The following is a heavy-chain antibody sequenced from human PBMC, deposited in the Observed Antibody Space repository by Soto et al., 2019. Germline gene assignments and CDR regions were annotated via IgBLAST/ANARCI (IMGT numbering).Heavy chain of an antibody. V-gene: IGHV4-39*01. D-gene: IGHD6-13*01. J-gene: IGHJ5*02. Sequence: SETLSLTCTVSGGSISSSSYYWGWIRQPPGKGLEWIGSIYYSGSTYYNPSLKSRVTISVDTSKNQFSLKLSSVTAAETAVYYCARGNTAAGSDDEVWFDPWGQGTLVTVSS. CDR3: ARGNTAAGSDDEVWFDP. CDR1: GGSISSSSYY. CDR2: IYYSGST.